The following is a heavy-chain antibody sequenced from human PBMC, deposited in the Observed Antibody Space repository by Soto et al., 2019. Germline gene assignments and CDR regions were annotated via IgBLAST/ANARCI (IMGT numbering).Heavy chain of an antibody. D-gene: IGHD6-19*01. V-gene: IGHV6-1*01. CDR2: TYYRSKWYN. Sequence: PSQTLSLTCAISGDSVSSNSAAWNWIRQSPSRGLEWLGRTYYRSKWYNDYAVSVKSRITINPDTSKNQFSLQLNSVTPEDTAVYYCARQPTGYSSGWPQGAFDIWGQGTMVTVSS. CDR1: GDSVSSNSAA. CDR3: ARQPTGYSSGWPQGAFDI. J-gene: IGHJ3*02.